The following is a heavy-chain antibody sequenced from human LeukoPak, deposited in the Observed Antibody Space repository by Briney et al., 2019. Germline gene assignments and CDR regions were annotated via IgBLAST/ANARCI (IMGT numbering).Heavy chain of an antibody. CDR1: GYTFTSYF. V-gene: IGHV1-46*01. Sequence: ASVKVSCKASGYTFTSYFMHWVRQAPGQGLEWMGIINPSGGSTSYAQKFQGRVTMTRDTSTSTVYMELSSLRSEDTAVYYCARGTDWDYDSSCVGPDCPFDYWGQGTLVTVSS. D-gene: IGHD3-22*01. CDR3: ARGTDWDYDSSCVGPDCPFDY. J-gene: IGHJ4*02. CDR2: INPSGGST.